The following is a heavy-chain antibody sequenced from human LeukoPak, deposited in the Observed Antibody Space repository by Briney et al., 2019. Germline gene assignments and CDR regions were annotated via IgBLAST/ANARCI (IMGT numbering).Heavy chain of an antibody. Sequence: SETLSLTCTVSGGSISTNTYYWGWIRQPPGKALEWIGSIYYSGSTYYNPSLKSRVTISVDTSKNQFSLKLSSVTAADTAVYYCARGTYYYDSSGQNFDYWGQGTLVTVSS. D-gene: IGHD3-22*01. CDR1: GGSISTNTYY. V-gene: IGHV4-39*07. CDR3: ARGTYYYDSSGQNFDY. J-gene: IGHJ4*02. CDR2: IYYSGST.